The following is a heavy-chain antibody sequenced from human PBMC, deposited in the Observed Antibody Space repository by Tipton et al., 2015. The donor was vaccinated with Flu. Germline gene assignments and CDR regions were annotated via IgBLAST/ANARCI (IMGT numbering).Heavy chain of an antibody. V-gene: IGHV4-39*07. CDR3: AREKDGSGPEYFQH. CDR1: GASISSRSYY. D-gene: IGHD6-19*01. Sequence: TLSLTCTVSGASISSRSYYWGWIRQPPGKGLEWIGCIYSSGSTYYNPSLKSRVTISLDTSKNQFSLKLSSVTAADTAVYYCAREKDGSGPEYFQHWGQGTLVTVSS. CDR2: IYSSGST. J-gene: IGHJ1*01.